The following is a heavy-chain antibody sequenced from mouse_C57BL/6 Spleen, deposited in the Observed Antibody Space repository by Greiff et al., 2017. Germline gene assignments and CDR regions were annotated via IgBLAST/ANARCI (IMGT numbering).Heavy chain of an antibody. J-gene: IGHJ4*01. D-gene: IGHD2-4*01. CDR3: TRDDYEYYYAMDY. CDR2: ISSGGDYI. CDR1: GFTFSSYA. V-gene: IGHV5-9-1*02. Sequence: EVQRVESGEGLVKPGGSLKLSCAASGFTFSSYAMSWVRQTPEKRLEWVAYISSGGDYIYYADTVKGRFTISRDNARNTLYLQMSSLKSEDTAMYYCTRDDYEYYYAMDYWGQGTSVTVSS.